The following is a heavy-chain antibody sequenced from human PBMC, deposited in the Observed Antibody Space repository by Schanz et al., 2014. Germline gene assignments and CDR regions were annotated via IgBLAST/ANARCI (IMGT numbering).Heavy chain of an antibody. CDR3: AREIPAGGHFDY. J-gene: IGHJ4*02. CDR1: DFTVTVNY. V-gene: IGHV3-30*03. Sequence: QVQLVESGGGVAQPGGSLRLSCAASDFTVTVNYMNWVRQAPGKGLEWVALISYDGNNKYYADSVKGRFTISRDNSKNTLYLRMISLRAEDTAMFYCAREIPAGGHFDYWGQGTLVSVSS. CDR2: ISYDGNNK. D-gene: IGHD2-15*01.